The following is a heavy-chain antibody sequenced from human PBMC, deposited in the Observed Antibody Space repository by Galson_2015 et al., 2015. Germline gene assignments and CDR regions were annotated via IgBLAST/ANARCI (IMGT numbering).Heavy chain of an antibody. CDR1: GFSLSTSGVG. J-gene: IGHJ4*02. CDR2: IYWDDDK. CDR3: AHWGSGSGRGYSYGPREPNFDY. V-gene: IGHV2-5*02. D-gene: IGHD5-18*01. Sequence: PALVKPTQTLTLACTFSGFSLSTSGVGVGWIRQPPGKALEWLALIYWDDDKRYSPSLKSRLTITKDTSKNQVVLTMTNMDPVDTATYYSAHWGSGSGRGYSYGPREPNFDYWGQGTLVTVSS.